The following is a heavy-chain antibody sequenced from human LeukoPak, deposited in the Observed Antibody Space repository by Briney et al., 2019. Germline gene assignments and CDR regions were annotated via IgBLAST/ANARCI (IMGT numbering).Heavy chain of an antibody. J-gene: IGHJ4*02. D-gene: IGHD3-22*01. V-gene: IGHV3-48*04. Sequence: GGSLRLSCAASGFTFSSYSMNWVRQAPGKGLEWVSYISSSSSTIYYADSVKGRFTISRDNAKNSLYLQMNSLRAEDTAVYYCARDPDYYYDSSGYSNDYWGQGTLVTVSS. CDR2: ISSSSSTI. CDR3: ARDPDYYYDSSGYSNDY. CDR1: GFTFSSYS.